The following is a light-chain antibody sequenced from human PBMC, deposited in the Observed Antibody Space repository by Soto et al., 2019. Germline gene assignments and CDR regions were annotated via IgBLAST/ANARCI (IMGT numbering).Light chain of an antibody. V-gene: IGLV2-14*01. Sequence: QSALTQPASVSGSPGQSITISCTGTSSDVGTYNYVSWYQHRPGKAPKLMIYDVSYRPSGVSNLFSGSKSANTASLTISGLQAEDEADYYCSSYTTSNTQVFGGGTKLTVL. CDR1: SSDVGTYNY. CDR2: DVS. J-gene: IGLJ3*02. CDR3: SSYTTSNTQV.